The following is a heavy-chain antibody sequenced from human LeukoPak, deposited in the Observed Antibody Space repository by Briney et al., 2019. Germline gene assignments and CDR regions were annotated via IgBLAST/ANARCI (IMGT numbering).Heavy chain of an antibody. CDR3: ARVRIWKSTVTTEYYYYYMDV. CDR2: MNPNSGDT. CDR1: GYTFTSYD. Sequence: ASVKVSCKASGYTFTSYDINWVRQATGQGLEWMGWMNPNSGDTGYAQKFQGRVTITRNTSISTAYMELSSLRSEDTAVYYCARVRIWKSTVTTEYYYYYMDVWGKGTTVTVSS. V-gene: IGHV1-8*03. D-gene: IGHD4-17*01. J-gene: IGHJ6*03.